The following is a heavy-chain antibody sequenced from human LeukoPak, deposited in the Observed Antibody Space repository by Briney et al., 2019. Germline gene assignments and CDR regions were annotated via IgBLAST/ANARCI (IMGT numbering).Heavy chain of an antibody. CDR3: AKDSGSYYTSDY. CDR2: IRYDGSNK. J-gene: IGHJ4*02. Sequence: PGGSLRLSCAASAFTFNNYDMHWVRQAPGKGLEWVASIRYDGSNKYYADFVEGRFTISRDNSKNTLYLLMNSLRAEDTAVYYCAKDSGSYYTSDYWGQGTLVTVSS. V-gene: IGHV3-30*02. CDR1: AFTFNNYD. D-gene: IGHD3-10*01.